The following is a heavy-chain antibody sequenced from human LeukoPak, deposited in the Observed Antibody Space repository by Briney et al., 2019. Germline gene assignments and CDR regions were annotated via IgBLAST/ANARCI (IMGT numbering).Heavy chain of an antibody. CDR1: GFTFSDYY. V-gene: IGHV3-11*04. Sequence: GGSLRLSCAASGFTFSDYYMSWIRQAPGKGLEWVSYISSSGSTIYYADSVKGRFTISRDNAKNSLYLQMNSLRAEDTAVYYCARERYSSSWYSYYYYYYMDVWGKGTTVTVSS. D-gene: IGHD6-13*01. CDR2: ISSSGSTI. J-gene: IGHJ6*03. CDR3: ARERYSSSWYSYYYYYYMDV.